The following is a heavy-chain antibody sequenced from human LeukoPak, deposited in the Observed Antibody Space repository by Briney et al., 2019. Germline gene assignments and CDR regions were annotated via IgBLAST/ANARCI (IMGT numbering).Heavy chain of an antibody. Sequence: SETLSLTCTVSGGSISSNSYYWGWIRQPPGEGLDWIGNIYNSGTTDYNPSLKSRVTISVDTSKNQLSLKLRSLTAADSAVYYCARGGFSSGWIYDSFDIWGQGTVVTVSS. CDR2: IYNSGTT. CDR1: GGSISSNSYY. D-gene: IGHD6-19*01. V-gene: IGHV4-39*01. CDR3: ARGGFSSGWIYDSFDI. J-gene: IGHJ3*02.